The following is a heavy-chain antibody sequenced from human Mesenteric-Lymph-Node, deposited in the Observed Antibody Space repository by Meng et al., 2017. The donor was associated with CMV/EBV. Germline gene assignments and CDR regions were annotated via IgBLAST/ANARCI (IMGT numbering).Heavy chain of an antibody. J-gene: IGHJ6*02. CDR3: AKDLGNYYWYGLDV. V-gene: IGHV3-21*04. D-gene: IGHD3-10*01. CDR1: GFTFSSYS. CDR2: ISSSSSYI. Sequence: GESLKISCAASGFTFSSYSMNWVRQAPGKGLEWVSSISSSSSYIYYADSVKGRFTISRDNSKNTLYLQMSSLRAEDTAVYYCAKDLGNYYWYGLDVWGQGTTVTVSS.